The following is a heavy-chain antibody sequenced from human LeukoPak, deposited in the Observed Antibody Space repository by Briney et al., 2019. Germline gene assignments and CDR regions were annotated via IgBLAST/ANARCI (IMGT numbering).Heavy chain of an antibody. Sequence: SVKVSCKASGGTFSSYAISWVRQAPGQGLEWMGGIIPIFGTANYAQKFQGRVTITADESTSTAYMELSILRSEDTAVYYCARATQIAVAGNWFDSWGQGTLVTVSS. CDR1: GGTFSSYA. V-gene: IGHV1-69*13. J-gene: IGHJ5*01. CDR2: IIPIFGTA. CDR3: ARATQIAVAGNWFDS. D-gene: IGHD6-19*01.